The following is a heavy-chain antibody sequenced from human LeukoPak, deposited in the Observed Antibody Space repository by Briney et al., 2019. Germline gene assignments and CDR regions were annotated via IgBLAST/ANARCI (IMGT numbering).Heavy chain of an antibody. D-gene: IGHD3-22*01. CDR2: ISWNGGSI. Sequence: GGSLRLSCAGSGFIFNNYAMHWVRQPPGKGLEWVSGISWNGGSIDYADSVKGRFTISRDNAKNTLFLQMNSLRAEDTAAYYCARSVYDSGGYYRVLDYWGQGTLVTVSS. CDR1: GFIFNNYA. J-gene: IGHJ4*02. V-gene: IGHV3-9*01. CDR3: ARSVYDSGGYYRVLDY.